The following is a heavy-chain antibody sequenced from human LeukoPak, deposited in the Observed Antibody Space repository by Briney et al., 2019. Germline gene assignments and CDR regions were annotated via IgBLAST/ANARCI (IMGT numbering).Heavy chain of an antibody. J-gene: IGHJ4*02. CDR1: GYTFSGFY. Sequence: ASVKVSCKASGYTFSGFYIHWARQAPGQGLEWMGWINPNSGDRNYAQKFQGRVTLTRDTSINTAYMEVSSLRSDDTAKYFCAREIAAAGAGVFVDYWGQGTLVTVSS. D-gene: IGHD6-13*01. CDR2: INPNSGDR. CDR3: AREIAAAGAGVFVDY. V-gene: IGHV1-2*02.